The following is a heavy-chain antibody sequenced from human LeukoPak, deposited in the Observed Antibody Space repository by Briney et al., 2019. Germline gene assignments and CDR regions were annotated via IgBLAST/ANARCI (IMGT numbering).Heavy chain of an antibody. Sequence: GGSLRLSCAASGFTFSSYGMHWVRQAPGKGLEWVAVILSDGSKEFYTDSVKGRFTISRDNSKNTLYLQMNSLRAEDTAVYYCAREPFRNALDYWGQGTLVTVSS. CDR3: AREPFRNALDY. V-gene: IGHV3-30*19. CDR1: GFTFSSYG. J-gene: IGHJ4*02. D-gene: IGHD4-11*01. CDR2: ILSDGSKE.